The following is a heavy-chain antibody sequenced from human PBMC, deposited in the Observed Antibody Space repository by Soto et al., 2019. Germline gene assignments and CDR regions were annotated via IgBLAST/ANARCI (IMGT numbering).Heavy chain of an antibody. CDR1: GGSISSGVYY. CDR3: ARGRYSSSSNWFDP. CDR2: IYYSGST. Sequence: SETLSVTCTVSGGSISSGVYYWSWIRHHPGKGLEWIGYIYYSGSTYYNPSLKSRVTISVDTSKNQFSLKLRSVTAADTAVYYCARGRYSSSSNWFDPWGQGTLVTVSS. J-gene: IGHJ5*02. D-gene: IGHD6-6*01. V-gene: IGHV4-31*03.